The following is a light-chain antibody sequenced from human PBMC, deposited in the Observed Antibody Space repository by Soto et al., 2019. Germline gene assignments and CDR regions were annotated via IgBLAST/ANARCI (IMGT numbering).Light chain of an antibody. J-gene: IGKJ1*01. V-gene: IGKV1-5*03. CDR3: QQYNSYSQT. Sequence: DIQMTQSPSTLSASVGDRVTITCRASQSISSWLAWYQQKPGYSPKLLIYKASSLESGVPSRFSGSGSGTDFTLTISSLQPDDFATYYCQQYNSYSQTFGQGTKV. CDR1: QSISSW. CDR2: KAS.